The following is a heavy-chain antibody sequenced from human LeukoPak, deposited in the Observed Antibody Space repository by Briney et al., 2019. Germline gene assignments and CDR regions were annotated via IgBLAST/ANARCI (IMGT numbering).Heavy chain of an antibody. D-gene: IGHD6-13*01. CDR2: INHSGST. CDR3: ARHDSSNWYYFEY. J-gene: IGHJ4*02. Sequence: SETLSLTCAVYGGSFSGYYWSWIRQPPGKGLEWIGEINHSGSTNYNPSLKSRVTISVDTSKNQFSLKLSSVTAADTAVYYCARHDSSNWYYFEYWGQGTLVTVSS. V-gene: IGHV4-34*01. CDR1: GGSFSGYY.